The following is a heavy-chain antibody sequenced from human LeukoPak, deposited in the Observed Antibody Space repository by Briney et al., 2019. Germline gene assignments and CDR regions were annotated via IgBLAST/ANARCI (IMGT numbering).Heavy chain of an antibody. CDR2: ISWKSGSI. Sequence: GGSLRLSCAASGFTFDDYAMHWVRQAPGKGLEWVSGISWKSGSIGYADSVKGRFTISRDNAKNSLYLQMNSLRAEDTALYYCAKDNPLGGGGGSCCNPTYYYYGMDVWGQGTTVTVSS. CDR3: AKDNPLGGGGGSCCNPTYYYYGMDV. J-gene: IGHJ6*02. CDR1: GFTFDDYA. V-gene: IGHV3-9*01. D-gene: IGHD2-15*01.